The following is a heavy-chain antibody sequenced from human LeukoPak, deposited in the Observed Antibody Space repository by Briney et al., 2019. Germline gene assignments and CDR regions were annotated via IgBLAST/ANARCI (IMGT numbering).Heavy chain of an antibody. V-gene: IGHV3-48*02. Sequence: GGSLRLSCAASGFTFGSYSLNWVRQAPGKGLEWVSYISSSSSTIYYADSVRGRFTISRDNAKNSLYLQMNSLRDEDTSVYYCARDYYGSGSYFDYWGQGTLVTVSS. CDR1: GFTFGSYS. CDR2: ISSSSSTI. J-gene: IGHJ4*02. D-gene: IGHD3-10*01. CDR3: ARDYYGSGSYFDY.